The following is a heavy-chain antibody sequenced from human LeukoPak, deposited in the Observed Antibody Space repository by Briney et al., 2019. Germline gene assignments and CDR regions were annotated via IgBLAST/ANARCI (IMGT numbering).Heavy chain of an antibody. V-gene: IGHV1-2*02. CDR1: GYRFTGYY. CDR2: INPHSGGT. D-gene: IGHD3-9*01. Sequence: ASVKVSCKASGYRFTGYYIHWVRQAPGQGLEWMGWINPHSGGTKFAQKFQGRVTMTRDTSISTAYMEVSRLRSDDAAVYYCAREYYDILTGSLDYRGQRTLVTVSS. CDR3: AREYYDILTGSLDY. J-gene: IGHJ4*02.